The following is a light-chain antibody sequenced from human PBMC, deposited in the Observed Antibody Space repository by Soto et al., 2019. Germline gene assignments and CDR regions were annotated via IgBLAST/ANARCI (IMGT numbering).Light chain of an antibody. V-gene: IGKV3-20*01. CDR3: QQYNSYPTT. CDR2: GAS. J-gene: IGKJ1*01. Sequence: EIVLTQSPGTLSLSPGERATLSCRASQSVRSSYLAWYQQKPGQAPRLLIYGASIRATGIPDRFGGSGSGTEFTLTISSLQPDDFATYYCQQYNSYPTTFGQGTKVDIK. CDR1: QSVRSSY.